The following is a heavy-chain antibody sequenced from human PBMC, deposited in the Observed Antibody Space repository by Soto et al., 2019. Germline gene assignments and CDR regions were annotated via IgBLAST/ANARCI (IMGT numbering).Heavy chain of an antibody. CDR3: AKDRGYGSGWSTNPYYYGMDV. CDR2: ISYDGSNK. D-gene: IGHD6-19*01. Sequence: GGSLRLSCAASGFTFSSYGMHWVRQAPGKGLEWVAVISYDGSNKYYADSVKGRFTISRDNSKNTLYLQMNSLRAEDTAVYYCAKDRGYGSGWSTNPYYYGMDVWGQGTTVTVSS. V-gene: IGHV3-30*18. CDR1: GFTFSSYG. J-gene: IGHJ6*02.